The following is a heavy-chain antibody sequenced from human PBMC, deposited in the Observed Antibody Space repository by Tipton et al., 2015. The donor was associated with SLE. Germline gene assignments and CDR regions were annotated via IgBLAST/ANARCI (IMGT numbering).Heavy chain of an antibody. J-gene: IGHJ5*02. CDR2: VSYSGTT. Sequence: LRLSCSVSGGSINVYYWSWVRQPPGKGLEWIGYVSYSGTTYYNPSLRSRVTTSVDTSKNQFSLKLSSVTAADTAVYYCARDGRGYCDNSGCSEYHWFDPWGQGTLVTVSS. D-gene: IGHD2-15*01. V-gene: IGHV4-59*01. CDR3: ARDGRGYCDNSGCSEYHWFDP. CDR1: GGSINVYY.